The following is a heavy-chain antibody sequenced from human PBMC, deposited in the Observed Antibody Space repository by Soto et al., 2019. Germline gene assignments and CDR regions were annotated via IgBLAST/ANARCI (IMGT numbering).Heavy chain of an antibody. CDR1: GFTFSSYS. J-gene: IGHJ4*02. V-gene: IGHV3-48*02. D-gene: IGHD3-22*01. CDR3: ASLYYDSSGYYGEGGY. CDR2: ISSSSSTI. Sequence: VQLVESGGGLVQPGGSLRLSCAASGFTFSSYSMNWVRQAPGKGLEWVSYISSSSSTIYYADSVKGRFTISRDNAKNSLYLQMNRLRDEDTAVYYCASLYYDSSGYYGEGGYWGQGTLVTVSS.